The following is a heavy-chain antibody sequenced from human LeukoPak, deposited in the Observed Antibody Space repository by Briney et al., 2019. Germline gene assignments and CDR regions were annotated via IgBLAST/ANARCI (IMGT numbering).Heavy chain of an antibody. CDR1: GFVFNTYS. Sequence: PGGSLRLSCAASGFVFNTYSMHWVRQAPGKGLECVSAISGDGGSTYYANSVKGRFTISRDNSKNTLYLQMGSLRPDDTALYYYAREQPAGSTDYWGQGTLVTVSS. CDR2: ISGDGGST. D-gene: IGHD2-2*01. CDR3: AREQPAGSTDY. J-gene: IGHJ4*02. V-gene: IGHV3-64*01.